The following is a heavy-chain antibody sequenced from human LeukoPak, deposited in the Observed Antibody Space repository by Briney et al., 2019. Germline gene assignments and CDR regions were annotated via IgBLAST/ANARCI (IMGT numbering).Heavy chain of an antibody. CDR3: AREWGIAAIDY. CDR1: GFTFSSYS. CDR2: ISSSSSYI. J-gene: IGHJ4*02. V-gene: IGHV3-21*01. D-gene: IGHD6-25*01. Sequence: GGSLRLSCAASGFTFSSYSMNWVRQALGKGLEWVSSISSSSSYIYYADSVKGRFTISRDNAKNSLYLQMNSLRAEDTAVYYCAREWGIAAIDYWGQGTLVTVSS.